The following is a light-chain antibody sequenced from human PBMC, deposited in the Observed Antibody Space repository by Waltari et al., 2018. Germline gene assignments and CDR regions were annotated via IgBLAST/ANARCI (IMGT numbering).Light chain of an antibody. CDR1: QSVLYSSNNKNY. V-gene: IGKV4-1*01. CDR2: WAS. Sequence: DIVMTQSPDSLAVSLGERATINCKSSQSVLYSSNNKNYLAWYQQKPGQPPKLLIYWASTRESGVPDRFSGSGSGTDFTLTISSLQAEDVAVYYCQQYYSTQTFG. J-gene: IGKJ2*01. CDR3: QQYYSTQT.